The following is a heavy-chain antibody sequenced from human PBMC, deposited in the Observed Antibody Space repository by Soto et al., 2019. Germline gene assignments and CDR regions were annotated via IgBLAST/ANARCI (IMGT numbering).Heavy chain of an antibody. CDR1: GYTFTSYA. CDR3: ATVVGAVPY. Sequence: QIHPVQSGAEVKEPGASVKVSCKTSGYTFTSYAISWVRQAPGQGLEWMGWLSAYNGNTNYAQNLQGRVTVTTDTSTDTAYMELRSLRSDDTAVYYCATVVGAVPYWGQGTLVTVSS. CDR2: LSAYNGNT. D-gene: IGHD1-26*01. J-gene: IGHJ4*02. V-gene: IGHV1-18*01.